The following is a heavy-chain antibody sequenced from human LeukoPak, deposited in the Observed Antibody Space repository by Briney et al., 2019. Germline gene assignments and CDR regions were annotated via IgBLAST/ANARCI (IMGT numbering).Heavy chain of an antibody. CDR2: INPNSGGT. Sequence: ASVKVSCKASGYTFTGYYMHWVRQAPGQGLEWMGWINPNSGGTNYAQKFQGRVTMTRDTSISTAYMELSSLRSEDTAVYYCARSSSWYGHYYYYMDVWGKGTTVTVSS. CDR1: GYTFTGYY. CDR3: ARSSSWYGHYYYYMDV. V-gene: IGHV1-2*02. J-gene: IGHJ6*03. D-gene: IGHD6-13*01.